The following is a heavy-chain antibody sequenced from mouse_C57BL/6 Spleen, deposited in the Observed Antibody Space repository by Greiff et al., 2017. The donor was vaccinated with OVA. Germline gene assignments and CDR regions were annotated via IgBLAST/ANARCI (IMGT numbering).Heavy chain of an antibody. Sequence: QVQLKQSGAELVRPGASVTLSCKASGYTFTDYEMHWVKQTPVHGLEWIGAIDPETGGTAYNQKFKGKAILTADKSSSTAYMELRSLTSEDSAVYYCTRWDYYGKAYWGQGTTLTVSS. CDR2: IDPETGGT. CDR1: GYTFTDYE. D-gene: IGHD1-1*01. CDR3: TRWDYYGKAY. J-gene: IGHJ2*01. V-gene: IGHV1-15*01.